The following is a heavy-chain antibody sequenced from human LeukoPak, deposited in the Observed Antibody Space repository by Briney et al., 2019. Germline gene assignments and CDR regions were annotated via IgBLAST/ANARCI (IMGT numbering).Heavy chain of an antibody. V-gene: IGHV3-21*01. Sequence: GGSLRLSCAASRFTFSSYWMHWVRQAPGKGLEWVSSISSSSYIYYADSVKGRFTISRDNAKNSLHLQMNSLRAEDTAVYYCARDGQTGTTVYWGQGTLVTVSS. CDR2: ISSSSYI. J-gene: IGHJ4*02. CDR3: ARDGQTGTTVY. D-gene: IGHD1-7*01. CDR1: RFTFSSYW.